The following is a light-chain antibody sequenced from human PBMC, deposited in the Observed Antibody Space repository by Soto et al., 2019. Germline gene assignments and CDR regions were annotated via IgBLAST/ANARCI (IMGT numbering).Light chain of an antibody. CDR1: QSISRW. J-gene: IGKJ1*01. CDR3: QQYKDYWT. CDR2: ETS. Sequence: DVPMTQSPSTLSASAGDRVTITCRASQSISRWLAWYQQKPGKAPKLLIYETSSLEDGVPSRFTGSGSGTEFSLTITSLQPEDFASYYCQQYKDYWTFGQGTKVDIK. V-gene: IGKV1-5*03.